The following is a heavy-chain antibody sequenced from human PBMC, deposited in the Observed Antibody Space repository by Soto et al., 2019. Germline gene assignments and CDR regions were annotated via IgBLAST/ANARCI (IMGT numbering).Heavy chain of an antibody. V-gene: IGHV3-30*18. J-gene: IGHJ4*02. CDR1: GFTFSRYG. D-gene: IGHD1-1*01. Sequence: QVQLVESGGGVVQPGRSLRLSCAASGFTFSRYGMHWVRQAPGKGLAWVAVISYDGSNKYYADSVKGRFTISRDNSKNTLYLQMNSLRAEDTAVYYCAKDRLGMGVHLNGPRDYWGQGTLVTVSS. CDR3: AKDRLGMGVHLNGPRDY. CDR2: ISYDGSNK.